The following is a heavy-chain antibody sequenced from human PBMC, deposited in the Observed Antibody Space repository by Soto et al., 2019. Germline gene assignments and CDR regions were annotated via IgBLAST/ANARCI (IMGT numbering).Heavy chain of an antibody. D-gene: IGHD1-26*01. V-gene: IGHV4-59*01. J-gene: IGHJ4*02. CDR1: GGSISSYY. Sequence: PSETLSLTCTVSGGSISSYYWSWIRQPPGKGLEWIGYIYYSGSTNYNPSLKSRVTISVDTSKNQFSLKLSSVTAADTAVYYCARTKVGAPDYWGQGTLVTVSS. CDR2: IYYSGST. CDR3: ARTKVGAPDY.